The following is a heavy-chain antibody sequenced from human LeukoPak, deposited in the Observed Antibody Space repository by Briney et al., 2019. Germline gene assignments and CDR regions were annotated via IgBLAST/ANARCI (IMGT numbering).Heavy chain of an antibody. J-gene: IGHJ4*02. CDR1: GFTFTIHA. D-gene: IGHD5/OR15-5a*01. CDR2: IGSGDDL. CDR3: AKDATPGNSVYDHFDH. V-gene: IGHV3-23*01. Sequence: PGGSLRLSCAASGFTFTIHAMSWVRQAPGKGLEWVSTIGSGDDLHYADSVKGRFTISRDDPRNIPYLQMNNLRAGDAAIYYCAKDATPGNSVYDHFDHWGQGTLVTVSS.